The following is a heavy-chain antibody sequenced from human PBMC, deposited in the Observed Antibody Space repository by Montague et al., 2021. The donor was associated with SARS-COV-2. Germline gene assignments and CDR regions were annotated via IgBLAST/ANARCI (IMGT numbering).Heavy chain of an antibody. Sequence: SETLSLTCTVSGGSISSYYWSWIRQPPGKRLEWIGYIYYSGSTNYNPSLKSRVTISVDTSKNQFSLKLSSVTAADTAVYYCARREWLRGGFDYWGQGTLVTVSS. CDR2: IYYSGST. V-gene: IGHV4-59*08. J-gene: IGHJ4*02. CDR3: ARREWLRGGFDY. CDR1: GGSISSYY. D-gene: IGHD5-12*01.